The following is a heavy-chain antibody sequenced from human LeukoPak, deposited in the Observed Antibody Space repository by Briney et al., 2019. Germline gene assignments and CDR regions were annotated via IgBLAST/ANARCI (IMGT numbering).Heavy chain of an antibody. J-gene: IGHJ4*02. CDR1: GYTFTTYV. D-gene: IGHD3-22*01. CDR2: ISAYNGNT. Sequence: ASVKVSCKASGYTFTTYVISWVRQAPGQGLEWMGWISAYNGNTNYAQKLQGRVTMTTDTSTSTAYMELRSLRSDDTAVYYCARDYYDSGGYYYPDFDYWGQGTLVTVSS. CDR3: ARDYYDSGGYYYPDFDY. V-gene: IGHV1-18*01.